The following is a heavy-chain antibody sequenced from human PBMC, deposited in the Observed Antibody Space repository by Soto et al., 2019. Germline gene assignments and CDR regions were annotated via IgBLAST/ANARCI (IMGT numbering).Heavy chain of an antibody. Sequence: EVQLVESGGDLVEPGGSLRLSCAASGFSFNQAWMTWVRQAPGKGLEWVGRIKSRTDGGATEYAPLVNDRFIISRDDSRNMVFLQMNSLKTEDTAVYFCTYLYREGPWGQGTLVTVSS. V-gene: IGHV3-15*01. J-gene: IGHJ5*02. CDR1: GFSFNQAW. CDR2: IKSRTDGGAT. D-gene: IGHD3-10*01. CDR3: TYLYREGP.